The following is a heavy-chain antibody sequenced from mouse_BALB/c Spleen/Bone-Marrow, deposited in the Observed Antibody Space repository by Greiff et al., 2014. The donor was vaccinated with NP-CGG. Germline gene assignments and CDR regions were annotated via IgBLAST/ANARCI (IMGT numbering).Heavy chain of an antibody. CDR2: IDPANGNI. J-gene: IGHJ3*01. V-gene: IGHV14-3*02. Sequence: EVQLQQSGAELVKPGASVKLSRTASGFNIKDTYKHWVKQRPEQGLEWIGRIDPANGNIKYDPKFQGKATITADTSSNTAYLQLSSLTSEDTAVYYCAPYYYGRWFANWGQGTLVTVSA. CDR3: APYYYGRWFAN. CDR1: GFNIKDTY. D-gene: IGHD1-1*01.